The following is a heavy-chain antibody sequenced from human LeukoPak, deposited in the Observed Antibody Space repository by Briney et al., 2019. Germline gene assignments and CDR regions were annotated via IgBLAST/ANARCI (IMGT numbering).Heavy chain of an antibody. CDR1: GYAVARYG. V-gene: IGHV1-18*01. CDR2: ISGYDYNT. Sequence: GASVKVSYKASGYAVARYGITDVRKAPGQGLEWMGWISGYDYNTHYAQNLQGRVTLTTDTSTSTAYMELRSLTSDESALYYFARDAARTTTPGGPEYCGQGNLVIVSS. D-gene: IGHD1-1*01. CDR3: ARDAARTTTPGGPEY. J-gene: IGHJ4*02.